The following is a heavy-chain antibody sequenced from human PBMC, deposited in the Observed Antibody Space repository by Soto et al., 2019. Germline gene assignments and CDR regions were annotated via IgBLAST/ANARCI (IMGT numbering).Heavy chain of an antibody. V-gene: IGHV4-61*10. CDR1: GDSVTSGEFY. CDR2: IYDSGST. D-gene: IGHD3-22*01. Sequence: TGTLSLAFTVSGDSVTSGEFYGTWIRQSAGKGLEWIGRIYDSGSTNYNPSLKSRVTLSVDRATKNFSLKLTSVTAADTAVYYCARAEYFYESSGYYADALFDHGAQGVLVTVSS. J-gene: IGHJ4*01. CDR3: ARAEYFYESSGYYADALFDH.